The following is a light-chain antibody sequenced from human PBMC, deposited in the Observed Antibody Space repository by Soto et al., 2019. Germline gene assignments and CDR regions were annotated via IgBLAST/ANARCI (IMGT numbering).Light chain of an antibody. CDR3: QQYGSSRWT. Sequence: IVLTQSPGTLSLSPGERATLSCRASQSVSSSYLAWYQQKPGQAPRLLIYGASSRAAGIPDRFSGSGSGTDFTLTISRLEPEDFAVYYCQQYGSSRWTFGQVTKVDIK. J-gene: IGKJ1*01. V-gene: IGKV3-20*01. CDR2: GAS. CDR1: QSVSSSY.